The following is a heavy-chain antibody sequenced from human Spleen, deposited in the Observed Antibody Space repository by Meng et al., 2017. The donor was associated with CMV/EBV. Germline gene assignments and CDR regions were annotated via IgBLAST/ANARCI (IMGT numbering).Heavy chain of an antibody. CDR1: GFTFQNYP. CDR3: ARSSQLLWFREGLHAFDI. V-gene: IGHV3-30-3*01. D-gene: IGHD3-10*01. J-gene: IGHJ3*02. CDR2: ISYEGSKK. Sequence: GGSLRLSCAASGFTFQNYPIHWVRQAPGKGLEWLAVISYEGSKKKYADSLKGRFTVSRDNSKNTLYMQMNSLGPEDTAVYYCARSSQLLWFREGLHAFDIWGQGTIDTVSS.